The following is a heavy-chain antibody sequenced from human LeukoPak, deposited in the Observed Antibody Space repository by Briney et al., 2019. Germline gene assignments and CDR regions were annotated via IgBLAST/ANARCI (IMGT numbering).Heavy chain of an antibody. J-gene: IGHJ4*02. CDR1: GGSFSGYY. CDR3: ARGLPPTR. Sequence: KPSETLSLTCAVYGGSFSGYYWSWIRQPPGEGLEWIGEINHSGSTNYNPSLKSRLTISVDTSKNQFSLKVTSVTAADTAVYYCARGLPPTRWGQGTLVTVSS. CDR2: INHSGST. V-gene: IGHV4-34*01.